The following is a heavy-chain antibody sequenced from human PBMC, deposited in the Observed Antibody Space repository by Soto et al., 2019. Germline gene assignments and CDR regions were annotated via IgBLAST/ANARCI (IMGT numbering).Heavy chain of an antibody. V-gene: IGHV4-34*01. CDR3: ARGGYTLGAFDI. CDR2: INHSGST. Sequence: SETLSLTCAVYGGSFSGYYWSWIRQPPGKGLEWIGEINHSGSTNYNPSLKSRVTISVDTSKNQFSLKLSSVTAADTAVYYCARGGYTLGAFDIWGQGAMVTVSS. CDR1: GGSFSGYY. D-gene: IGHD6-25*01. J-gene: IGHJ3*02.